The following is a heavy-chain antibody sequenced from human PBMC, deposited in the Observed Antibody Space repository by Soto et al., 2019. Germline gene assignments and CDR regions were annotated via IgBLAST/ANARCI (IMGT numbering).Heavy chain of an antibody. V-gene: IGHV4-30-2*03. CDR2: IYHSGST. J-gene: IGHJ4*02. CDR1: GGSISSGGYS. D-gene: IGHD3-22*01. Sequence: PSETLSLTCAVSGGSISSGGYSWSWIRQPPGKGLEWIGSIYHSGSTYYDSSLQSRVTISIDTSKNQFSLKLSSVTATYTAVYYCASQHYYDSSGYYVVYWGQGTLVTVSS. CDR3: ASQHYYDSSGYYVVY.